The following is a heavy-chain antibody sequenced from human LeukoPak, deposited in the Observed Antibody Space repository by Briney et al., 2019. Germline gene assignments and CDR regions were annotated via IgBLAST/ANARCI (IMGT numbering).Heavy chain of an antibody. Sequence: PGGCLIHSCSASGFTVSSKYTRWGRQAPGKGLEWVSVIYSDGSTYYADSVKGRFTISRHNSKNTMYLQMNSLRAEDTAVYYCARVLDYYYYGMDFWGQGTTVTVSS. V-gene: IGHV3-53*04. J-gene: IGHJ6*02. CDR2: IYSDGST. CDR1: GFTVSSKY. CDR3: ARVLDYYYYGMDF.